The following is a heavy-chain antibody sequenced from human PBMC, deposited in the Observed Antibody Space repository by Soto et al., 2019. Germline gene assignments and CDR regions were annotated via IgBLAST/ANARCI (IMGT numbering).Heavy chain of an antibody. J-gene: IGHJ6*03. CDR2: MNPNSGNT. CDR3: ARGGAVAGTYYYYYYMDV. D-gene: IGHD6-19*01. V-gene: IGHV1-8*01. Sequence: ASVKVSCKASGYTFTSYDINWVRQATGQGLEWMGWMNPNSGNTGYAQKFQGRVTMTRNTSISTAYMELSSLRSEDTAVYYCARGGAVAGTYYYYYYMDVWGKGTTVTVSS. CDR1: GYTFTSYD.